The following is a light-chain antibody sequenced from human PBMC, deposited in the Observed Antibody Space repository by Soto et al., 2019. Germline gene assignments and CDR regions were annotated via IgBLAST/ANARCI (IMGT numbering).Light chain of an antibody. Sequence: DIQMTQSPSSVSASIGDTVTITCGASQDINVYLNWCQQKPGEVPKLLIYSASTLHSGVPSRFTGSGSETDFTLTIRSLQPEDFATYYCQHGYVAPYSFGQGTKVDIK. V-gene: IGKV1-39*01. CDR2: SAS. J-gene: IGKJ2*03. CDR1: QDINVY. CDR3: QHGYVAPYS.